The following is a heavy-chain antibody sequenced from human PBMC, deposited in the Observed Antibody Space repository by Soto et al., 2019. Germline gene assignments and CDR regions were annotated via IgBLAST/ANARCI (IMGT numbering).Heavy chain of an antibody. D-gene: IGHD5-12*01. CDR2: IIPIFGTA. CDR1: GGTFSSYA. Sequence: GASVKVSFKASGGTFSSYAISWLRQAPGQGLEWMGGIIPIFGTANYAQKFQGRVTITADESTSTAYMELSSLRSEDTAVYYCARVGNGGYDYYFDYWGQGTLVTVSS. CDR3: ARVGNGGYDYYFDY. V-gene: IGHV1-69*13. J-gene: IGHJ4*02.